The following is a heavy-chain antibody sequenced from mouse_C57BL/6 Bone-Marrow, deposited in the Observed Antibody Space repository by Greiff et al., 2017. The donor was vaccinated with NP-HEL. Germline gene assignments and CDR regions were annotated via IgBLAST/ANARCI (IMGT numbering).Heavy chain of an antibody. CDR1: GYTFTSYG. CDR2: IYPRSGNN. J-gene: IGHJ2*01. CDR3: ARQGWLLFFDY. Sequence: QVQLKQSGAELARPGASVKLSCKASGYTFTSYGISWVKQRTGQGLEWIGEIYPRSGNNYYNEKFKGKATLTADKSSSTAYMELRSLTSEDSAVYFCARQGWLLFFDYWGQGTTLTVSS. D-gene: IGHD2-3*01. V-gene: IGHV1-81*01.